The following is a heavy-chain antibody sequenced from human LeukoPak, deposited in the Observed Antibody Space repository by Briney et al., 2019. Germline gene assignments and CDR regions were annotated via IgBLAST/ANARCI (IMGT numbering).Heavy chain of an antibody. Sequence: GGSLRLSCAASGFTFSSYEMNWVRQAPGKGLEWVSYISSSGSTIYYADSVKGRFTISRDNAKNSLYLQMNSLRAEDTAVYYCARVKFGDYAVDYWGQGTLVTVSS. V-gene: IGHV3-48*03. CDR1: GFTFSSYE. CDR2: ISSSGSTI. CDR3: ARVKFGDYAVDY. J-gene: IGHJ4*02. D-gene: IGHD4-17*01.